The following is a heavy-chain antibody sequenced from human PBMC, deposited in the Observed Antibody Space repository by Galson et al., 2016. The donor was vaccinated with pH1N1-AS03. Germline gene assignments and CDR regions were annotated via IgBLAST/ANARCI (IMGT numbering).Heavy chain of an antibody. Sequence: QSGAEVKKPGESLRIPCKASGYTFTSHRIIWVRQAPGQGLECMGWITTNTGNPEYAQGFTGRFVFSLGTSVSTAYLQIGSLKTEDTAVYYCARGHMSLSGFWDSWGQGTLVTVSS. CDR1: GYTFTSHR. V-gene: IGHV7-4-1*01. CDR3: ARGHMSLSGFWDS. CDR2: ITTNTGNP. J-gene: IGHJ4*02. D-gene: IGHD3-9*01.